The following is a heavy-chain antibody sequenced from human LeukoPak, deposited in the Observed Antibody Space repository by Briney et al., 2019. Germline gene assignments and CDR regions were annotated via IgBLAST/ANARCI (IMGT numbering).Heavy chain of an antibody. CDR3: AKDGSLAARPRWFDP. CDR2: ISGSGGST. CDR1: GFTFSSYA. D-gene: IGHD6-6*01. Sequence: GGSLRLSCAASGFTFSSYAMSWVRQAPGRGLEWVSAISGSGGSTYYADSVKGRFTISRDNSKNTLYLQMNSLRAEDTAVYYCAKDGSLAARPRWFDPWGQGTLVTVSS. J-gene: IGHJ5*02. V-gene: IGHV3-23*01.